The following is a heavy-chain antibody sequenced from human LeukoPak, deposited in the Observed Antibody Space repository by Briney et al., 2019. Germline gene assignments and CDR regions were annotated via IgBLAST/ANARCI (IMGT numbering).Heavy chain of an antibody. V-gene: IGHV3-7*01. J-gene: IGHJ3*02. D-gene: IGHD2-21*02. CDR2: IKQDGSEK. CDR1: GFTFSSYW. CDR3: ARDPVVTAIDDAFDI. Sequence: GGSLRLSCVASGFTFSSYWMSWVRQAPGKGLEWVANIKQDGSEKYYVDSVKGRFTISRDNAKNSLYLQMNSLRAEDTAVYYCARDPVVTAIDDAFDIWGQGTMVTVSS.